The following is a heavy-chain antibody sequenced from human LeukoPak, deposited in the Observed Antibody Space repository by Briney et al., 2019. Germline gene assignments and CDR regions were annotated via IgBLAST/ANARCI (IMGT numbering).Heavy chain of an antibody. V-gene: IGHV1-69*13. CDR3: ARDKVLLGVAGPYYFDY. CDR2: IIPIFGTA. J-gene: IGHJ4*02. CDR1: GYTLTNYG. Sequence: SVKVSCKASGYTLTNYGISWVRHAPGQGLEWMGGIIPIFGTANYAQKFQGRVTITADESTSTAYMELSSLRSEDTAVYYCARDKVLLGVAGPYYFDYWGQGTLVTVSS. D-gene: IGHD6-19*01.